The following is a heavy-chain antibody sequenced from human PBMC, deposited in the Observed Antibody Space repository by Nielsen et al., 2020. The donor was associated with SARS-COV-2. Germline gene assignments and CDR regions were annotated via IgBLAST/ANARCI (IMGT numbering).Heavy chain of an antibody. Sequence: SLKISCAASGFTFSTYGMHWVRQAPGKGLEWVAAISYDGSNKYYVDSVKGRFTISRDNSKNTLYLQMSSLREEGTAVYYCAKDWTAIVVVPSGGVDYWGQGTLVTVSS. CDR2: ISYDGSNK. CDR3: AKDWTAIVVVPSGGVDY. D-gene: IGHD2-15*01. CDR1: GFTFSTYG. J-gene: IGHJ4*02. V-gene: IGHV3-30*18.